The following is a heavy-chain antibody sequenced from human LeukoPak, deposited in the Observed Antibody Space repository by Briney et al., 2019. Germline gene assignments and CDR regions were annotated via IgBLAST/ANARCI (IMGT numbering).Heavy chain of an antibody. CDR2: IYYSGST. D-gene: IGHD3-3*01. V-gene: IGHV4-39*07. Sequence: SETLSLTCTVSGGSISSSSYYWGWIRQPPGKGLEWIGSIYYSGSTNYNPSLKSRVTISVDTSKNQFSLKLSSVTAADTAVYYCARGRFGYYDFWSGYPYFDYWGQGTLVTVSS. CDR3: ARGRFGYYDFWSGYPYFDY. CDR1: GGSISSSSYY. J-gene: IGHJ4*02.